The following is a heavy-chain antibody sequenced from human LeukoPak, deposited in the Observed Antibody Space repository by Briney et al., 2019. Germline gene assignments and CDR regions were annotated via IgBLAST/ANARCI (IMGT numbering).Heavy chain of an antibody. D-gene: IGHD2-2*01. CDR2: IIPIFGTA. CDR1: GGAFSSYA. Sequence: SVKVSCKASGGAFSSYAISWVRQAPGQGLEWMGGIIPIFGTANYAQKFQGRVTITTDESTSTAYMELSSLRSEDTAVYYCATVVVPAAIRYYFDYWGQGTLVTVSS. V-gene: IGHV1-69*05. J-gene: IGHJ4*02. CDR3: ATVVVPAAIRYYFDY.